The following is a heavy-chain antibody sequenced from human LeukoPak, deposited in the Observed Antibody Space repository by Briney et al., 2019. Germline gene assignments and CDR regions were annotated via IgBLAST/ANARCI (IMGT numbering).Heavy chain of an antibody. D-gene: IGHD5/OR15-5a*01. CDR3: ARDLPFPILYNWFDP. Sequence: PSETLSLTCAVYGGSFSGYYWSWIRQPPGKGLEWIGEINHSGSTNYNPSLKSRVTISVDTSKNQFSLKLSSVTAADTAVYYCARDLPFPILYNWFDPWGQGTLVTVSS. V-gene: IGHV4-34*01. J-gene: IGHJ5*02. CDR1: GGSFSGYY. CDR2: INHSGST.